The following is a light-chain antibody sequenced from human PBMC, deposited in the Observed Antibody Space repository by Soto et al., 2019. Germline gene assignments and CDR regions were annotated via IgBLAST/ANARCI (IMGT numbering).Light chain of an antibody. V-gene: IGLV1-40*01. CDR1: SSNIGAGYN. Sequence: QSALTQPPSVSGAPGQRVTISCTGTSSNIGAGYNVHWYQQLPGTAPKLLIFDNTNRPSGVPDRFSGSKSGTSASLAITGLQAEDEADYYCQSYDNNLSGSVFGGGTKVTVL. CDR3: QSYDNNLSGSV. J-gene: IGLJ3*02. CDR2: DNT.